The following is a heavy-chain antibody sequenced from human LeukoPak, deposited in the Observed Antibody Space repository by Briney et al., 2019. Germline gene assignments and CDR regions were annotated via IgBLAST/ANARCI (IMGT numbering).Heavy chain of an antibody. D-gene: IGHD2-2*01. CDR3: AREYCSSTSCYLNAFDI. CDR2: ISSSGSTI. Sequence: PGGSLRLSCAASGFTFSSYAMSWVRQAPGKGLEWVSAISSSGSTIYYADSVKGRFTISRDNAKNSLYLQMNSLRAEDTAVYYCAREYCSSTSCYLNAFDIWGQGTMVTVSS. J-gene: IGHJ3*02. CDR1: GFTFSSYA. V-gene: IGHV3-21*04.